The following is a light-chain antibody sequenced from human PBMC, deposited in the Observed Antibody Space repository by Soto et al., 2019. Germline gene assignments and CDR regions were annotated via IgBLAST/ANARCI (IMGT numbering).Light chain of an antibody. J-gene: IGLJ2*01. CDR3: QSYDRSLSGVV. Sequence: QSVLTQPPSVSGAPGQRVTISCTGSSSNIGAGYDVHWYQQLPGTAPKLLIYGNSNRPSGVPDRFSGSKSGTSASLAITGLQAVDEADYYCQSYDRSLSGVVFGGGTKLTVL. CDR1: SSNIGAGYD. V-gene: IGLV1-40*01. CDR2: GNS.